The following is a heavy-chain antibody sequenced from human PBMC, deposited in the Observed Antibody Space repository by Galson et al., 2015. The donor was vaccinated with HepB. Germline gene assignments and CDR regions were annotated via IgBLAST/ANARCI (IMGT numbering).Heavy chain of an antibody. J-gene: IGHJ4*02. CDR3: VRLGDLSGYSSR. Sequence: QASGSGPEWIGRIRSKASNYAASYVPSLRGRFTISRDDSNNMAYLHMRSLKTDDTAVYYCVRLGDLSGYSSRWGQGTVVTVSS. V-gene: IGHV3-73*01. D-gene: IGHD2-2*01. CDR2: IRSKASNYAA.